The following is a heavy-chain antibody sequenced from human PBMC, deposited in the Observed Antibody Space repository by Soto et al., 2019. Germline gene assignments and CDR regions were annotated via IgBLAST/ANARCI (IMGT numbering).Heavy chain of an antibody. V-gene: IGHV1-3*04. D-gene: IGHD1-26*01. CDR2: VDTGNGNK. CDR1: GYTFTNYA. J-gene: IGHJ4*02. Sequence: QVRLVQSGAEMKKPGASVKVSCKPSGYTFTNYAIHWVRQAPGQTMGRMGWVDTGNGNKKYSQKFQCRVTITLDTYPNTAGMELISVGSEDTAVSYCARDAKWDPRCVEVQQDDYFDYCGQGTLVTVSS. CDR3: ARDAKWDPRCVEVQQDDYFDY.